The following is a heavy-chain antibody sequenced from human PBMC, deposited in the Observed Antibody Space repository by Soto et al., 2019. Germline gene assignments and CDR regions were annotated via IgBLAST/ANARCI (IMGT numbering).Heavy chain of an antibody. D-gene: IGHD6-25*01. CDR2: VYFSGNT. V-gene: IGHV4-59*01. J-gene: IGHJ5*02. CDR3: GSVRPSGYVLS. CDR1: GGSLSSYY. Sequence: SETLSLTCTVSGGSLSSYYWTWIRQSPGKGLEWIGYVYFSGNTNYNPSLKSRVTISIDTSKNQFSLRPASVTAADTAFYYCGSVRPSGYVLSWGQGTLVTVSS.